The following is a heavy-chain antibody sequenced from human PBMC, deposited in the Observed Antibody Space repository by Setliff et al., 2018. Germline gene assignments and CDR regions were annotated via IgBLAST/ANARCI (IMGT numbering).Heavy chain of an antibody. Sequence: LGESLKISCKGSGYSFTSYWIGWVRQMPGKGLEWMGIIYPGDSDTRYSPSFQGQVTISADKSISTAYLQWSSLKASDTAMYYCARSLYYYGSGSYYNEGGDAFDIWGQGTMVTVSS. V-gene: IGHV5-51*01. CDR2: IYPGDSDT. CDR1: GYSFTSYW. D-gene: IGHD3-10*01. J-gene: IGHJ3*02. CDR3: ARSLYYYGSGSYYNEGGDAFDI.